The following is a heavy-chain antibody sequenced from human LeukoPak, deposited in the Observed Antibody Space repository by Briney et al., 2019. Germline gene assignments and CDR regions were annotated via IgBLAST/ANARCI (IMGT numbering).Heavy chain of an antibody. CDR3: ARGGKKALAGTRSPQYFQH. V-gene: IGHV3-30*02. J-gene: IGHJ1*01. CDR1: GFTFSSYG. Sequence: GGSLRLSCAASGFTFSSYGMHWVRQAPGKGLEWVTFIRYDGSNKYYADSVKGRFTISRDNSKNTLYLQMNSLRPEDTAVYYCARGGKKALAGTRSPQYFQHWGQGTLVTVSS. D-gene: IGHD6-19*01. CDR2: IRYDGSNK.